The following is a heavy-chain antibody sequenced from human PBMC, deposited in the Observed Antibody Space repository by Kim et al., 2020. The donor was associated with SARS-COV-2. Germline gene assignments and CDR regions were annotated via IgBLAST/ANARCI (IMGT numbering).Heavy chain of an antibody. Sequence: GGSLRLSCAASGFTFSSYWMSWVRQAPGKGLEWVANIKQDGSEKYYVDSVKGRFTISRDNAKNSLYLQMNSLRAEDTAVYYCARDPRRDGYNLDAFDIWGQGTMVTVSS. J-gene: IGHJ3*02. D-gene: IGHD5-12*01. V-gene: IGHV3-7*01. CDR3: ARDPRRDGYNLDAFDI. CDR2: IKQDGSEK. CDR1: GFTFSSYW.